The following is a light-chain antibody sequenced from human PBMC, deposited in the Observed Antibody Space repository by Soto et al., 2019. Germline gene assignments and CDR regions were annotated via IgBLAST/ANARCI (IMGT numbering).Light chain of an antibody. J-gene: IGKJ1*01. CDR2: DAS. V-gene: IGKV1-5*01. CDR1: QNISVW. Sequence: DIQMTQSPSTLSASVGDGVTITCRASQNISVWLAWYQQRPGKAPKFLMYDASSLETGVPSRFSGSGSGTEFTLTIRSLQPDDSATYYCQQYNPYTWTFGHGTKVEIK. CDR3: QQYNPYTWT.